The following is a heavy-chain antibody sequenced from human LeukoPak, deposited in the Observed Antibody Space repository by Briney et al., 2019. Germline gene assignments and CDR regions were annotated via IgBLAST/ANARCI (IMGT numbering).Heavy chain of an antibody. V-gene: IGHV3-23*01. Sequence: GGSLRLSCAASGFTFRNYAMAWVRQAPGKGLECVSAISGSGDSVRHADSVKGRFTISRDNSKNTLYLQMDNLRAEDTALYYCARDLWATNYYYGMDVWGQGTTVTVS. CDR3: ARDLWATNYYYGMDV. CDR1: GFTFRNYA. J-gene: IGHJ6*02. CDR2: ISGSGDSV. D-gene: IGHD3-16*01.